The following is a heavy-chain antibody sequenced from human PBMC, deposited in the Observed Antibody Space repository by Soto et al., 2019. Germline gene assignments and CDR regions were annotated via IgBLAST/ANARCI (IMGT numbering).Heavy chain of an antibody. CDR2: IHSGDSNA. CDR1: GYSFSTYS. Sequence: GESLKISCKGSGYSFSTYSIGWVRQMPGKGLEWIGNIHSGDSNARYSPSFQGQVTISVDKSISTAYLQWSSLKASDTAFYYCATWRRSHWFDYWGQGTLVTVSS. V-gene: IGHV5-51*01. J-gene: IGHJ4*02. CDR3: ATWRRSHWFDY.